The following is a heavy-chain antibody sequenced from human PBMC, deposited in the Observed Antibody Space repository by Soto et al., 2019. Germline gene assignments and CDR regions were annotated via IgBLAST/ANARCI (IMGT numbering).Heavy chain of an antibody. D-gene: IGHD3-10*01. CDR1: GYTFTTYP. CDR2: INPANGDR. V-gene: IGHV1-3*01. Sequence: ASVKVSCKASGYTFTTYPIHWVRQAPGQGLEWMGWINPANGDRDFLQKFQGRVTIARDTSASTAYMELSSLTSEDTAVYYCARKDYYRSCTYYFDYWGQGTLVTVSS. J-gene: IGHJ4*02. CDR3: ARKDYYRSCTYYFDY.